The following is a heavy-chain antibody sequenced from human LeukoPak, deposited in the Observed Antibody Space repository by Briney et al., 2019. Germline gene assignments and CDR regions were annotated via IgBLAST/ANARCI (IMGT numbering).Heavy chain of an antibody. J-gene: IGHJ4*02. V-gene: IGHV4-59*08. CDR2: ISNSGST. CDR1: GASISPYY. Sequence: SETLSLTCTVSGASISPYYWGWIRQPPGNGLEWVGYISNSGSTNYNPSLGSRLTISLDTSKNQFSLKLSSVTAADTAVYYCARLYSSGWRYFDYWGQGTLVTVSS. CDR3: ARLYSSGWRYFDY. D-gene: IGHD6-19*01.